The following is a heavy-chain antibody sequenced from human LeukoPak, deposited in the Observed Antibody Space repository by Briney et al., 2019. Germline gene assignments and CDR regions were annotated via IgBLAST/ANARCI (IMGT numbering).Heavy chain of an antibody. CDR3: TRPEYDGDSGAVNDY. Sequence: GGSLRLSCAASGFTFSSYAMSWVRQAPGKGLEWVSAISGSGGSTYYADSVKGRFTISRDNSKNTLYLQMNSLRTEDTAVYYCTRPEYDGDSGAVNDYWGQGTLVTVSS. V-gene: IGHV3-23*01. CDR1: GFTFSSYA. CDR2: ISGSGGST. J-gene: IGHJ4*02. D-gene: IGHD4-23*01.